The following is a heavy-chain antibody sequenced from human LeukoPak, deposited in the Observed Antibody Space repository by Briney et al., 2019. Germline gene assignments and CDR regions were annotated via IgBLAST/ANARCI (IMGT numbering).Heavy chain of an antibody. CDR3: ARQGRSGYDFWSGYYLDV. Sequence: SETLSLTCTVSGGSISSYYWSWIRQPPVKGLEWIGYIYYSGSTNYNPSLKSRVTISVDTSKNQFSLKLSSVTAADTAVYYCARQGRSGYDFWSGYYLDVWGQGTTVTVSS. CDR2: IYYSGST. D-gene: IGHD3-3*01. V-gene: IGHV4-59*08. CDR1: GGSISSYY. J-gene: IGHJ6*02.